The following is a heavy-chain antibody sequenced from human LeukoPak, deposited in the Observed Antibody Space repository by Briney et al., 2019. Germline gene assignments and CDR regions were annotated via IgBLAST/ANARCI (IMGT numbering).Heavy chain of an antibody. J-gene: IGHJ2*01. CDR2: IYYSGST. D-gene: IGHD2-21*02. Sequence: SQTLSLTCTVSGGSISSGDYYWSWIRQPPGKGLEWIGYIYYSGSTYYNPSLKSRVTISVDTSMNQFSLKLSSVTAADTAVYYCARNLAYCGGDCYSGYWYFDLWGRGTLVTVSS. CDR1: GGSISSGDYY. CDR3: ARNLAYCGGDCYSGYWYFDL. V-gene: IGHV4-30-4*01.